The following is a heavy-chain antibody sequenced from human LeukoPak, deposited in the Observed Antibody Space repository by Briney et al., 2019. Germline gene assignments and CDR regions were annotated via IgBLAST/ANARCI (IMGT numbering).Heavy chain of an antibody. Sequence: PGGFLRLSCEGFGLTFSRDWMSWVRQAPGKGLEWVANIKQDGGETYYGDSVKGRFTISRDNSKNTLYLQMNSLRAEDTAVYYCAKDVRGGDRAIEPIDYWGQGTLVTVSS. CDR2: IKQDGGET. J-gene: IGHJ4*02. CDR1: GLTFSRDW. V-gene: IGHV3-7*03. D-gene: IGHD5-18*01. CDR3: AKDVRGGDRAIEPIDY.